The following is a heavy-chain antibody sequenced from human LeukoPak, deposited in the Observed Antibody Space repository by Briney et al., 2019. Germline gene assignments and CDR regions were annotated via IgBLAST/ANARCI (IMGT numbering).Heavy chain of an antibody. Sequence: SETLSLTCTVSGGSISSYYWSWIRQPPGKGLEWIGYIYYSGSTNYNPSLKSRVTISVDTSKNQFSLKLSSVTAADTAVYYCARTSSDYYFPNFYYYYYMDVWGKGTTVTVSS. D-gene: IGHD3-22*01. CDR3: ARTSSDYYFPNFYYYYYMDV. J-gene: IGHJ6*03. CDR2: IYYSGST. V-gene: IGHV4-59*01. CDR1: GGSISSYY.